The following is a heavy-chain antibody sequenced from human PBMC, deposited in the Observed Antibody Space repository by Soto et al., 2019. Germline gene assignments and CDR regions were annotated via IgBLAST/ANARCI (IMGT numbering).Heavy chain of an antibody. CDR3: ARGEGYYDSSGLEYYHGMDV. D-gene: IGHD3-22*01. Sequence: QMQLEQSGAEVKKPGSSVKVSCKASGGTFRSHAIAWVRQAPGQGLEWMGDFIPIFGTSNYAQKFQGRISITADESRTTAYMELSTVTEEDTATYYCARGEGYYDSSGLEYYHGMDVWGQGTTLTVSS. J-gene: IGHJ6*02. CDR1: GGTFRSHA. CDR2: FIPIFGTS. V-gene: IGHV1-69*01.